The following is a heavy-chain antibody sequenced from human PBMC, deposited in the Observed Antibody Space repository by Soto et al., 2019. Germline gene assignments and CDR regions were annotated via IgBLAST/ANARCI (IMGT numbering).Heavy chain of an antibody. CDR3: ARDRCGSSGCQNTFDI. Sequence: GSLRLSCAASGFTFRSYVMHWVRQAPGKGLEYVSGIRSNGDSTYYANSVKGRFTISRDNSKNTVYLQMGSLTAEDMAVYYCARDRCGSSGCQNTFDIWGQGTMVTVSS. CDR1: GFTFRSYV. J-gene: IGHJ3*02. D-gene: IGHD6-19*01. V-gene: IGHV3-64*01. CDR2: IRSNGDST.